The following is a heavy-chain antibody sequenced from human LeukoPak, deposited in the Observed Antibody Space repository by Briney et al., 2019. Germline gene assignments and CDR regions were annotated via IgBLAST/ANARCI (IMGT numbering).Heavy chain of an antibody. V-gene: IGHV3-11*01. Sequence: GGSLRLSCAASGFTFSDYYMSWIRQAPGKGLEWVSYISSSGSTIYYADSVKGRFTISRDNSKNSLYLQMNSLRVEDTALYYCAKDRYCTSSSCPIDYWGQGTMVTVSS. J-gene: IGHJ4*02. CDR3: AKDRYCTSSSCPIDY. CDR1: GFTFSDYY. D-gene: IGHD2-2*01. CDR2: ISSSGSTI.